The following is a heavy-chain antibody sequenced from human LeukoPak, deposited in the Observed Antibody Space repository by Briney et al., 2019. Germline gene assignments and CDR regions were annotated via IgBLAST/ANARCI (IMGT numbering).Heavy chain of an antibody. CDR2: IYHNGST. CDR3: ARSPGYSGSFLKGYYYYYMDV. CDR1: ARSISSSNW. V-gene: IGHV4-4*02. Sequence: PRGTLSLACAVSARSISSSNWWTWVRQPPGKGLECIGEIYHNGSTNYNPCLKSPVTVSVDKFKNPFSLNLSSVTAADTAVYYCARSPGYSGSFLKGYYYYYMDVWGKGTTVTVSS. J-gene: IGHJ6*03. D-gene: IGHD1-26*01.